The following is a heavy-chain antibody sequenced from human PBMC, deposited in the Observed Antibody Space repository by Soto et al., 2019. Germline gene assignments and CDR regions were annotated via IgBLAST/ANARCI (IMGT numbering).Heavy chain of an antibody. Sequence: ASVKVSCKVSGYTLTELSMHWVRQAPGKGLEWMGGFDPEDGETIYAQKFQGRVTMTEDTSTGTAYMELSSLRSEDTAVYYCATSRGGYYYGSGVNAFDIWGQGTMVTVSS. CDR1: GYTLTELS. D-gene: IGHD3-10*01. V-gene: IGHV1-24*01. CDR3: ATSRGGYYYGSGVNAFDI. CDR2: FDPEDGET. J-gene: IGHJ3*02.